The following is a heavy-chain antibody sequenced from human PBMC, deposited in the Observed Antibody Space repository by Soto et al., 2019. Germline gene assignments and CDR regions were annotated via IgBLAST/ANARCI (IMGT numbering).Heavy chain of an antibody. CDR1: GGTFSILA. D-gene: IGHD1-26*01. J-gene: IGHJ4*02. CDR3: GTGAMGDGFKSAFDY. CDR2: IIPIYGSA. Sequence: QVQLVQSGAEVKKPGSSVKVSCRASGGTFSILAISWVRQAPGQGLEWMGGIIPIYGSATYAQKFQGRVTITADKSTSTTYMELSSLRSDDTAVHYCGTGAMGDGFKSAFDYWGQGTLVTVSS. V-gene: IGHV1-69*06.